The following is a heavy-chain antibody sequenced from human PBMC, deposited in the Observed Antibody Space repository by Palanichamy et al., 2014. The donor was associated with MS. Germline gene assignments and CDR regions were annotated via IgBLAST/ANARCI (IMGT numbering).Heavy chain of an antibody. CDR2: IIPIVGTA. CDR1: GGTFSGYV. CDR3: ARSGIVGATRVFDN. V-gene: IGHV1-69*06. J-gene: IGHJ4*02. Sequence: QVQPVQSGAEVKKPGSSVKVSCKASGGTFSGYVINWVRQAPGQGLEWMGGIIPIVGTANYAQKFQGRVTITADKLTSTAYMELSSLRSEDTAVFYCARSGIVGATRVFDNWGQGTLVTVSS. D-gene: IGHD1-26*01.